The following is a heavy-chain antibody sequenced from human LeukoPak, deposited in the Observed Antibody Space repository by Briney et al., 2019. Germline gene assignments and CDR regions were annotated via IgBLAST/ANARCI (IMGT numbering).Heavy chain of an antibody. CDR1: GYSFTSYW. Sequence: GESLKISCKGSGYSFTSYWIGRVRQMPGKGLEWMGIIYPGDSDTRYSPSFQGQVTISADKSISTAYLQWSSLKASDTAMYYCARQWYYYDSSGPDAFDIWGQGTMVTVSS. V-gene: IGHV5-51*01. CDR3: ARQWYYYDSSGPDAFDI. CDR2: IYPGDSDT. D-gene: IGHD3-22*01. J-gene: IGHJ3*02.